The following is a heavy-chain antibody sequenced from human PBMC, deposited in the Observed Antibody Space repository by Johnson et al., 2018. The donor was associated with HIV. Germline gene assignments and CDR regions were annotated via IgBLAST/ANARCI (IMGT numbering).Heavy chain of an antibody. CDR3: AKRDSGSLRDTFDI. Sequence: QVQLVESGGGVVQPGRSLRLSCAASGFTFSNYDIHWVRQAPGKGLEWVAFISYDGTNKYYADSVKGRFTISRDNSKNTLYLQMNSLRAEDTAVYYCAKRDSGSLRDTFDIWGQGTMVTVSS. D-gene: IGHD1-26*01. J-gene: IGHJ3*02. CDR2: ISYDGTNK. V-gene: IGHV3-30*18. CDR1: GFTFSNYD.